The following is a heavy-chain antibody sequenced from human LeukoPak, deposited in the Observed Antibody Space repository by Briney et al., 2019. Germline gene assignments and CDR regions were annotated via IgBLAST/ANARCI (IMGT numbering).Heavy chain of an antibody. V-gene: IGHV1-46*01. CDR2: VSSSGANT. J-gene: IGHJ4*02. CDR3: ATGLHDYYDYVWGSLGD. CDR1: GYMFTSYN. D-gene: IGHD3-16*01. Sequence: GASVKVSCKASGYMFTSYNMQWVRQAPGQGLEWMGMVSSSGANTKYAQKFRGRVTMTSDTSTSTVYMELSSLRSEDTAVYYCATGLHDYYDYVWGSLGDWGQGTLVTVSS.